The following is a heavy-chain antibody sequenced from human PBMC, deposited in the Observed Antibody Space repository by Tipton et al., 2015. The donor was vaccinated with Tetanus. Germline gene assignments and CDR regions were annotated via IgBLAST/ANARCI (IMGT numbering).Heavy chain of an antibody. D-gene: IGHD2-21*02. Sequence: QSGAEVKKPGSSVKVSCKASGGGFSKFAISWLRQAPGQGFELMGTIIPALSTTTYEQKFRGRITITADGSTSTAYMELSSLTSDDTAVYFCARATANSAFDFWGQGTRVIVSS. CDR3: ARATANSAFDF. CDR2: IIPALSTT. V-gene: IGHV1-69*15. J-gene: IGHJ4*02. CDR1: GGGFSKFA.